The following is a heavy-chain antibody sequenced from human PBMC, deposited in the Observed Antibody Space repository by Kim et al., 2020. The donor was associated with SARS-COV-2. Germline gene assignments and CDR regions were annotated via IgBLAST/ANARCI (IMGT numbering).Heavy chain of an antibody. D-gene: IGHD3-10*01. V-gene: IGHV4-34*01. CDR3: ARGRYYYGSGSYYVDY. CDR2: INHSGST. Sequence: SETLSLTCAVYGGSFSGYYWSWIRQPPGKGLEWIGEINHSGSTNYNPSLKSRVTISVDTSKNQFSLKLSSVTAADTAVYYCARGRYYYGSGSYYVDYWGQGTLVTVSS. CDR1: GGSFSGYY. J-gene: IGHJ4*02.